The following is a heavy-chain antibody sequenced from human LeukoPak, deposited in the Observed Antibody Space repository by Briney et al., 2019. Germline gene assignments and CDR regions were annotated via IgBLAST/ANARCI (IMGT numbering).Heavy chain of an antibody. D-gene: IGHD6-13*01. J-gene: IGHJ4*02. CDR1: GYSFISYW. V-gene: IGHV5-51*01. CDR2: IYPGDSDT. CDR3: ARHRAIAAATYLDY. Sequence: GGSLKISCKGSGYSFISYWIGWVRQMPGKGLEWLGIIYPGDSDTRYRPSFQGQVTISADKSISTAYLQWSSLKASDTAMYYCARHRAIAAATYLDYWGQGTLVTVSS.